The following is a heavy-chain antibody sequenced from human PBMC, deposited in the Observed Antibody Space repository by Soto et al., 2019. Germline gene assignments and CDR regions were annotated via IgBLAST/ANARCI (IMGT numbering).Heavy chain of an antibody. D-gene: IGHD3-9*01. CDR3: ARGSVYDILTGYQTSNGMDV. Sequence: QVQLVQSGAEVKKPGASVKVSCKASGYTFTSYDINWVRQATGQGLEWMGWMNPNSGNTGYAQKLQGRVTTTRNTSISTAYMELSSLRSEDTAVYYCARGSVYDILTGYQTSNGMDVWGQGTTVTVSS. CDR1: GYTFTSYD. CDR2: MNPNSGNT. V-gene: IGHV1-8*01. J-gene: IGHJ6*02.